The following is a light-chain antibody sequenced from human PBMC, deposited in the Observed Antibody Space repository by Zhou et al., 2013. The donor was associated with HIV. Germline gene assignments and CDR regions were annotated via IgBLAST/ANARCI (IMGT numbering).Light chain of an antibody. CDR2: AAS. V-gene: IGKV1-39*01. CDR1: QSISSW. J-gene: IGKJ1*01. CDR3: QQSYSTLWT. Sequence: DIQMTQSPSTLSASVGDRVTISCRASQSISSWLAWYQQKPGKAPKLLIYAASTLQSGVPSRFSGSGSGTDFTLTISSLQPEDFATYYCQQSYSTLWTFGQGTKVSIK.